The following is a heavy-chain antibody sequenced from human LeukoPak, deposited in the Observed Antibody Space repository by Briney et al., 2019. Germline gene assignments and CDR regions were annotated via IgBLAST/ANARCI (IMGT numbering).Heavy chain of an antibody. D-gene: IGHD4-17*01. V-gene: IGHV1-2*02. Sequence: GASVKVSCKASGYTFTGYVIHWVRQGPGQGLELMGWINPNSGGTNYAQKFQGRVTITRDTSISTAYMELSRLRSDDTAVYYCARVTPVTTTAFDIWGQGTMVTVSS. J-gene: IGHJ3*02. CDR2: INPNSGGT. CDR3: ARVTPVTTTAFDI. CDR1: GYTFTGYV.